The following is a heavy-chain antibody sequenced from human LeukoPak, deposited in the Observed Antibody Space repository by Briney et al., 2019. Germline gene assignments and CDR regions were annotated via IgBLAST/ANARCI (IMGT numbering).Heavy chain of an antibody. Sequence: GGSLRLSCAASGFTFNTYGMSWVRQAPGKGLEWVSSISSSSSYIYYADSVKDRFTISRDNAKNSLHLQMTSLRAEDTAVYYCAGYYGFGYWGQGTLVTVPS. V-gene: IGHV3-21*01. CDR1: GFTFNTYG. J-gene: IGHJ4*02. CDR3: AGYYGFGY. CDR2: ISSSSSYI. D-gene: IGHD3-10*01.